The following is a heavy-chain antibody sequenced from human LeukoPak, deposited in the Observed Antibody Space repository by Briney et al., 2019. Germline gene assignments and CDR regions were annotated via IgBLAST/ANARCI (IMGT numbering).Heavy chain of an antibody. CDR2: IYNSGSP. CDR3: ARTDGSGWFFDY. V-gene: IGHV4-59*01. CDR1: GGSISTYY. Sequence: SETLSLTCTVSGGSISTYYWSRIRQPPGKGLQWIGYIYNSGSPKYNPSLKSRVTISIDTSNSQFSLKLSSVTAADTAVYYCARTDGSGWFFDYWGQGALVTVSS. J-gene: IGHJ4*02. D-gene: IGHD3-22*01.